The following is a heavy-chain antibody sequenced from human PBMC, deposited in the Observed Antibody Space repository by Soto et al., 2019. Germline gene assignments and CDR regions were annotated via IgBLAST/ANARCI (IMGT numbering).Heavy chain of an antibody. D-gene: IGHD5-18*01. CDR2: IYYSGNT. V-gene: IGHV4-31*03. CDR3: ARDRLMATAGTARRYFGLDV. J-gene: IGHJ6*02. Sequence: QVQLQESGPGLVKPSQTLSLTCSVSGGSIRSGGYYWSWVRQNPRKGLEWIGNIYYSGNTYYNPSLKSRLTISVDTSKNPFSLNLSSVTAADTAVYYCARDRLMATAGTARRYFGLDVWGQGTTVTVSS. CDR1: GGSIRSGGYY.